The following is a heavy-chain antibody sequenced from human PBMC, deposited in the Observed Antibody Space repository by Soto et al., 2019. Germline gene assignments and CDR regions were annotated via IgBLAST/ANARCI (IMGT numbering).Heavy chain of an antibody. J-gene: IGHJ4*02. CDR3: ARASRGGYPSDY. D-gene: IGHD5-12*01. V-gene: IGHV1-3*01. CDR1: GYTFTSYA. Sequence: QVQLVQSGAEVKKPGASVKVSCKASGYTFTSYAMHWVRQAPGQRLEWMGWINAGNGNTKYSQKFQGRVTITRDTSASTAYMELSSLRSEDTAVYYCARASRGGYPSDYWGQGTLVTVSS. CDR2: INAGNGNT.